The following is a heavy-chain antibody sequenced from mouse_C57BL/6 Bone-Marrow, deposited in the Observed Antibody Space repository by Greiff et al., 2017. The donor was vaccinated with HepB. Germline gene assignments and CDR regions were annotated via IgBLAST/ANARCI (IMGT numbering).Heavy chain of an antibody. CDR2: ISPRSGNT. CDR3: ARRNDYLFAY. Sequence: VQLQQSGAELARPGASVKLSCKASCYTFTSYGISWVKQRTGQGLEWIGEISPRSGNTYYNEKFKGKATLTADKSSSTAYMELRSLTSEYSAVYFCARRNDYLFAYWGQGTLVTVSA. D-gene: IGHD2-4*01. V-gene: IGHV1-81*01. J-gene: IGHJ3*01. CDR1: CYTFTSYG.